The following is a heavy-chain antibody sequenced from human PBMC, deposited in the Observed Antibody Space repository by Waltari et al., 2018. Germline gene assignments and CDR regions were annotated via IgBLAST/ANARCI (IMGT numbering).Heavy chain of an antibody. J-gene: IGHJ3*02. Sequence: EVLLVESGGGLVQTGGSLRLSCAASRFTFSNYWMNWVRPAPGKGLEWGANRNQDGSEKYYVDSVKGRFTITRDNAKNSLYLEMKTLRAEDTAIYYCARTGARWLQFAAFDIWGQGTMVTVSS. CDR3: ARTGARWLQFAAFDI. D-gene: IGHD5-12*01. CDR2: RNQDGSEK. CDR1: RFTFSNYW. V-gene: IGHV3-7*01.